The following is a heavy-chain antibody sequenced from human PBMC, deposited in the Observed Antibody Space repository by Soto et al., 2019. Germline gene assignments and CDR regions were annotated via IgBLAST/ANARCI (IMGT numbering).Heavy chain of an antibody. J-gene: IGHJ6*02. CDR2: FDPEDGET. CDR1: GYTLTELS. Sequence: ASVKVSCKVSGYTLTELSMHWVRQAPGKGLEWMGGFDPEDGETIYAQKFQGRVTMTEDTSTDTAYMELSSLRSEDTAVYYCATDFHDFWSGYRSAYYYYYGMDVWGQGTTVTSP. D-gene: IGHD3-3*01. V-gene: IGHV1-24*01. CDR3: ATDFHDFWSGYRSAYYYYYGMDV.